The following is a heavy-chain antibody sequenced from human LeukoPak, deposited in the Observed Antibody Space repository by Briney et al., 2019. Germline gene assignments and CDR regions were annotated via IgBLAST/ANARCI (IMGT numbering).Heavy chain of an antibody. CDR1: GYTLTESS. CDR2: FDPGDGET. J-gene: IGHJ6*02. D-gene: IGHD6-13*01. Sequence: ASVKVSCKVSGYTLTESSMHWVRQAPGKGLEWMGGFDPGDGETIYAQKFQGRVTMTEDTSTDTAYMELSSLRSEDTAVYYCATGIAAAGDYYYYGMDVWGQGTTVTVSS. CDR3: ATGIAAAGDYYYYGMDV. V-gene: IGHV1-24*01.